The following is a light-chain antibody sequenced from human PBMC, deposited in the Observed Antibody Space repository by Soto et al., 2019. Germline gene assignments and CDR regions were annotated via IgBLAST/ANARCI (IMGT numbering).Light chain of an antibody. J-gene: IGKJ2*01. CDR1: QSISIC. CDR3: QQYNSYPYT. V-gene: IGKV1-5*03. Sequence: DIQMTQSPSTLSASVGDRVTITCRASQSISICLAWYQQNPGKAPKVLIYKASILESVVPSRFSGSGSGTEFTLTISSLQPDDFATYYCQQYNSYPYTFGQGTKLEIK. CDR2: KAS.